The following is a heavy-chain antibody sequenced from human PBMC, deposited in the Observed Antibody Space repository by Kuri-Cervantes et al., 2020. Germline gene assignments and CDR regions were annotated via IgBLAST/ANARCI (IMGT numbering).Heavy chain of an antibody. Sequence: SETLSLTCTVSGGSISSYYWSWIRQPPGKGLEWIGYIYTSGSTNYNPSLKSRVTMSVDTSKNQFSLKLSSVTAADTAVYYCAREYGLGGSSGWYEVPLPSGAFDIWGQGTMVTVSS. CDR1: GGSISSYY. CDR3: AREYGLGGSSGWYEVPLPSGAFDI. V-gene: IGHV4-4*08. CDR2: IYTSGST. J-gene: IGHJ3*02. D-gene: IGHD6-19*01.